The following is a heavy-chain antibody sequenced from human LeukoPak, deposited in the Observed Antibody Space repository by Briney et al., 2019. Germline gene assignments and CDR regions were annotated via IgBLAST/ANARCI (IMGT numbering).Heavy chain of an antibody. V-gene: IGHV3-23*01. CDR1: GFTFNRYP. D-gene: IGHD2/OR15-2a*01. CDR3: AKNAFYAGYYFYY. CDR2: NSESGGST. Sequence: PGGSLTLLCAASGFTFNRYPMSGDRQAPGEGREWVTDNSESGGSTYYADSGKGRFTISRDNSKNSLYLQMNSLRAEDTAVYYCAKNAFYAGYYFYYWGQGTLVTVSS. J-gene: IGHJ4*02.